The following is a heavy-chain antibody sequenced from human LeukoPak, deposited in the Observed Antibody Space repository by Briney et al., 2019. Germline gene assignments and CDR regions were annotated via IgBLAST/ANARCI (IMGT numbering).Heavy chain of an antibody. CDR3: ARGYCSSTSCYFGWFDP. CDR1: GGSFSGYY. D-gene: IGHD2-2*01. V-gene: IGHV4-34*01. Sequence: KSSETLSLTCAVYGGSFSGYYWSWIRQPPGKGLEWIGEINHSGSTNYNPSLKSRVTISVDTSKNQFSLKLSSVTAADTAVYYCARGYCSSTSCYFGWFDPWGQGTLVTVSS. J-gene: IGHJ5*02. CDR2: INHSGST.